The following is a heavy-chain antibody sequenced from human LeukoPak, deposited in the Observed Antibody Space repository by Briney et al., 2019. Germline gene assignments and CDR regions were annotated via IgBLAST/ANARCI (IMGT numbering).Heavy chain of an antibody. CDR1: GYTFTNYG. V-gene: IGHV1-18*01. CDR2: ISAYIGNT. J-gene: IGHJ4*02. D-gene: IGHD6-19*01. CDR3: ARSDIAVAGTPFGY. Sequence: GASVKVSCKASGYTFTNYGISWVRQAPGQGLEWMGWISAYIGNTNYAQKFQGRVTMTTDTSTRTAYMELRSLRSDDTAVYYCARSDIAVAGTPFGYWGQGTLVTVSS.